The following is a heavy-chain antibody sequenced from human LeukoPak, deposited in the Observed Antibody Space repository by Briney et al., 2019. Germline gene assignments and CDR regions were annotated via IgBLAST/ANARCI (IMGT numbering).Heavy chain of an antibody. Sequence: GGSLRLSCAASGFTFSSYAMHWVRQAPGKGLEWVSVIYIDGTTYYADSVKGRFTISRDNAKNSVYLQMNSLRAEDTAVYYCAREMVATASYYYYYYMDVWGKGTAVTVSS. CDR3: AREMVATASYYYYYYMDV. CDR2: IYIDGTT. J-gene: IGHJ6*03. CDR1: GFTFSSYA. D-gene: IGHD2-15*01. V-gene: IGHV3-NL1*01.